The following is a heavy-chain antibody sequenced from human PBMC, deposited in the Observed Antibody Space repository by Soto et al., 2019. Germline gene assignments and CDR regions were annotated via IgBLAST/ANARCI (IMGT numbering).Heavy chain of an antibody. CDR1: GFTVSSNY. Sequence: PGGSLRLSCAASGFTVSSNYMSWVRQAPGKGLEWVSVIYSGGSTYYADSVKGRFTISRDNSKNTLYLQMNSLRAEDTAVYYCAKDRSGIVAPFDYWGQGTLVTVSS. D-gene: IGHD5-12*01. CDR2: IYSGGST. CDR3: AKDRSGIVAPFDY. J-gene: IGHJ4*02. V-gene: IGHV3-53*01.